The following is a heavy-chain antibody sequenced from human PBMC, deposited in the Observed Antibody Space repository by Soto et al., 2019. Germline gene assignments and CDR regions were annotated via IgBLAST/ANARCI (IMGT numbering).Heavy chain of an antibody. CDR2: IDPSDSYT. Sequence: GESLKISCKGSGYSFTSYWISWVRQMPGKGLEWMGRIDPSDSYTNYSPSFQGHVTISADKSISTAYLQWSSLKASDTAMYYCARAYQEYYYYGMDVWGQGITVTVSS. J-gene: IGHJ6*02. V-gene: IGHV5-10-1*01. CDR3: ARAYQEYYYYGMDV. CDR1: GYSFTSYW. D-gene: IGHD2-21*01.